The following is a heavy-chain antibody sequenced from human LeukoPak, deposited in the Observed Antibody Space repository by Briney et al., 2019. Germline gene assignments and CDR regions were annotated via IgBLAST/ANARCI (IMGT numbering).Heavy chain of an antibody. CDR2: INSDGSSI. Sequence: GGSLRLSCAASGFTFSSYWMHWVRQAPGKGLVWVSRINSDGSSITYADSVKGRFTISRDNAKNTLYLQMNSLRVEDTAVYYCAKDATASPYIHWFDNWGQGTQVIVSS. J-gene: IGHJ4*02. D-gene: IGHD2-15*01. CDR3: AKDATASPYIHWFDN. CDR1: GFTFSSYW. V-gene: IGHV3-74*03.